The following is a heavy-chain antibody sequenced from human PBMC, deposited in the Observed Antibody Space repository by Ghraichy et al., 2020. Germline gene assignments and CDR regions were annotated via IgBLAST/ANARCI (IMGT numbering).Heavy chain of an antibody. CDR3: ARKERILKRHQIDY. J-gene: IGHJ4*02. CDR2: INHSGST. D-gene: IGHD1-1*01. Sequence: SETLSLTCAVYGGSFSGYYWSWIRQPPGKGLEWIGEINHSGSTNYNPSLKSRVTISVDTSKNQFSLKLSSVTAADTAVYYCARKERILKRHQIDYWGQGTLVTVSS. V-gene: IGHV4-34*01. CDR1: GGSFSGYY.